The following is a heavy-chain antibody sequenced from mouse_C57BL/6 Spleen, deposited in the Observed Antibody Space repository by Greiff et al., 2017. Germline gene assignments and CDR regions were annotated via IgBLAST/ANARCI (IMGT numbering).Heavy chain of an antibody. V-gene: IGHV1-26*01. D-gene: IGHD2-3*01. J-gene: IGHJ1*03. CDR3: ARKGLLRSYWYFDV. Sequence: VQLQQSGPELVKPGASVKISCKASGYTFTDYYMNWVKQSPGKSLEWIGDINPNNGGTSYNQKFKGKATLTVDKSSSTAYMELRSLTSEDSAVYYCARKGLLRSYWYFDVWGTGTTVTVSS. CDR1: GYTFTDYY. CDR2: INPNNGGT.